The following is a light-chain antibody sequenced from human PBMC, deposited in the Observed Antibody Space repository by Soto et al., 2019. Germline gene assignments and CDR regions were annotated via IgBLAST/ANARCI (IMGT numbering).Light chain of an antibody. CDR2: QAS. CDR3: QQYNINSET. CDR1: QSISSW. J-gene: IGKJ1*01. Sequence: DIQMTPSPSTLSASVGDRVTITCRASQSISSWLAWYQQKPGKAPKLLIYQASSLESGVPSRFSGSGSGTEFTLTISSLQPEDFATYYCQQYNINSETFGQGTKVEIK. V-gene: IGKV1-5*03.